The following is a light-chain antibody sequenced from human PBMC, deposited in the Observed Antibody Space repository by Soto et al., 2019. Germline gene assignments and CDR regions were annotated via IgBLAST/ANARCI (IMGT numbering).Light chain of an antibody. V-gene: IGLV2-8*01. Sequence: QSVLTQPPSASGSAGQSVIISCTGTSSDIGGYKYVSWYQQHPGKAPKLMIYEVSKRPSGVPNRFSGSKSGNTASLTVSGLQAEDEADYYCSSYGGSNNFVIFGGGTKLTVL. CDR1: SSDIGGYKY. CDR2: EVS. CDR3: SSYGGSNNFVI. J-gene: IGLJ2*01.